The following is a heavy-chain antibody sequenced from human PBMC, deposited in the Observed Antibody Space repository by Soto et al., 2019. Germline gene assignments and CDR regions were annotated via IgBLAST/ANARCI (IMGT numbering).Heavy chain of an antibody. V-gene: IGHV3-23*01. Sequence: PGGSLRLSCVDSGLSFSIYAFNWVRQAPGKGLEWVSTIGTPDQTYYADSVKGRFTISRDNSKNTLYLQMGSLRAEDMAVYYCARDTPSGSYSFDPWGQGTLVTVSS. D-gene: IGHD1-26*01. J-gene: IGHJ5*02. CDR3: ARDTPSGSYSFDP. CDR1: GLSFSIYA. CDR2: IGTPDQT.